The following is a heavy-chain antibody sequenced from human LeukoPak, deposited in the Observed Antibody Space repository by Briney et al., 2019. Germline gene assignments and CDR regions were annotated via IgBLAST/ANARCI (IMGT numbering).Heavy chain of an antibody. CDR1: GGSISSSNW. V-gene: IGHV4-4*02. CDR2: IYHSGST. Sequence: SGTLSLTCAVSGGSISSSNWWNWVRQHPGKGLECIGEIYHSGSTNYNPSLKSRVTISVDKSKNQFSLKLSSVTAADTAVYYCARVTPGIAVADEFDYWGQGTLATVSS. D-gene: IGHD6-19*01. CDR3: ARVTPGIAVADEFDY. J-gene: IGHJ4*02.